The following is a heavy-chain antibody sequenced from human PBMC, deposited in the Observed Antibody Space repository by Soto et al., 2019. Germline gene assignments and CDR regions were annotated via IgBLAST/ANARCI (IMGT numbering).Heavy chain of an antibody. D-gene: IGHD5-18*01. V-gene: IGHV5-51*01. CDR1: GFRFTSYW. CDR2: IYPGDSDT. CDR3: ARQESGYTYGTIYYYYGMDV. J-gene: IGHJ6*02. Sequence: GESLKISCKGSGFRFTSYWIGWVRQMPGKGLEWMGIIYPGDSDTRYSPSFQGQVTISADKSISTAYLQWSSLKASDTAMYYCARQESGYTYGTIYYYYGMDVWGQGTTVTVSS.